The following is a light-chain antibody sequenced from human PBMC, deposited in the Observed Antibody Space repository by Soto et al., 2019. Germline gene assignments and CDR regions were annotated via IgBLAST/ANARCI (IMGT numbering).Light chain of an antibody. CDR3: AAWDDSMSGPV. Sequence: QSVLTQPPSASGTPGQRVTSSCSGSSSNIGSNYVYWYQQLPGTAPKPLIYRNNQRPSWVPDRFSGSKSGTSASLAISGLRSEDEADYYCAAWDDSMSGPVLGGGTKVTVL. CDR1: SSNIGSNY. J-gene: IGLJ3*02. CDR2: RNN. V-gene: IGLV1-47*01.